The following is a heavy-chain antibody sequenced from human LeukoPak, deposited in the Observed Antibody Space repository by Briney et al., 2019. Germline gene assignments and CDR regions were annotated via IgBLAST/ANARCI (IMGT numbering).Heavy chain of an antibody. CDR3: ARDQPIGYNYGYPFDN. D-gene: IGHD5-18*01. CDR1: GFTLSDYY. Sequence: PGGSLTLSCAASGFTLSDYYMSWIRQAPGKGLEWVAYISSSGSTIYYADSVKGRFTISRDNAKNSLYLQMNNLRVADTAVYYCARDQPIGYNYGYPFDNWGQGTLVTVSS. CDR2: ISSSGSTI. J-gene: IGHJ4*02. V-gene: IGHV3-11*04.